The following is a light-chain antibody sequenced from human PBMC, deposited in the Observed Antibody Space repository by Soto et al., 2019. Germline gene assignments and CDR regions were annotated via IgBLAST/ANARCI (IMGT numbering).Light chain of an antibody. J-gene: IGKJ1*01. CDR3: QQYGSSSWT. V-gene: IGKV3-20*01. Sequence: VMTQSPDTLSASPGERVSLSCRASQSVNHNLAWYLQKPGQAPRLLIYGASSRATGIPDRFSGSGSGTDFTLTISRLEPEDFAVYYCQQYGSSSWTFGQGTKVDIK. CDR1: QSVNHN. CDR2: GAS.